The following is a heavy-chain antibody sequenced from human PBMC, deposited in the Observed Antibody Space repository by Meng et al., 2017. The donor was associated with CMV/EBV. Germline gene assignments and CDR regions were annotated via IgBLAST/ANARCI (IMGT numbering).Heavy chain of an antibody. J-gene: IGHJ6*02. CDR3: ARDEFMYSSAFGGMDV. V-gene: IGHV3-30*04. CDR2: ISYDGSNK. CDR1: GFTFSSYA. Sequence: GESLKISCAASGFTFSSYAMHWVRQAPGKGLEWVAGISYDGSNKYYADSVKGRFTISRDKSKNTLYLQMNSLRAEDTAVYYCARDEFMYSSAFGGMDVWGQGTTVTVSS. D-gene: IGHD6-25*01.